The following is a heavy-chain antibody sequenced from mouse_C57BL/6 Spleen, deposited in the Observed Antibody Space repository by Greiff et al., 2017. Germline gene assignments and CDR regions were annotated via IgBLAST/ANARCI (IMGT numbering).Heavy chain of an antibody. CDR2: IHPADSDT. CDR3: ARGRGYAMCY. CDR1: GYTFTSYW. D-gene: IGHD3-3*01. Sequence: VQLQQPGAELVKPGASVKVSCKASGYTFTSYWMNWVKQRPGQGLEWIGEIHPADSDTNYNEKFKGKATLAVDKSSSTADMQLSNLTSEDSAVYYGARGRGYAMCYWGQGTSVTVSS. V-gene: IGHV1-74*01. J-gene: IGHJ4*01.